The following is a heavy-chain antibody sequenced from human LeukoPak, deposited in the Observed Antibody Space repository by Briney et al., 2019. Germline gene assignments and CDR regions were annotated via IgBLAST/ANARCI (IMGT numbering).Heavy chain of an antibody. Sequence: GESLKISCKGSGYRFTSYWIGWVRQMPGKGLEWMGIIYPGDSDTRYSPSFQGQVTISADKSISTAYLQWSSLKASDTAMYYCARPGYSGYDYLGAFDIWGQGTMVTVSS. CDR2: IYPGDSDT. CDR1: GYRFTSYW. V-gene: IGHV5-51*01. J-gene: IGHJ3*02. D-gene: IGHD5-12*01. CDR3: ARPGYSGYDYLGAFDI.